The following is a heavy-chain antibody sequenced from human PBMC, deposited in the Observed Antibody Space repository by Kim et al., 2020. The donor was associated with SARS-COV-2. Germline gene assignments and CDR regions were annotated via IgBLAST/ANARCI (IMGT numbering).Heavy chain of an antibody. D-gene: IGHD3-16*01. CDR1: GFTFSNAW. V-gene: IGHV3-15*01. CDR3: TTDLYDGYYYGMDV. J-gene: IGHJ6*02. Sequence: GGSLRLSCAASGFTFSNAWMSWVRQAPGKGLEWVGRIKSKTDGGTTDYAAPVKGRFTISRDDSKNTLYLQMNSLKTEDTAVYYCTTDLYDGYYYGMDVWGQGTTVTVSS. CDR2: IKSKTDGGTT.